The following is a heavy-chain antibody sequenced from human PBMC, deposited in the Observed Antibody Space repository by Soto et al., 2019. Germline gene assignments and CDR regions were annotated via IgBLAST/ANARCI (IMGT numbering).Heavy chain of an antibody. V-gene: IGHV3-73*02. CDR3: TADTAFTNYGMDV. D-gene: IGHD5-18*01. CDR2: IRSKANSYAT. CDR1: GFTFSGSA. Sequence: EVQLVESGGGLVQPGGSLKLSCAASGFTFSGSAMHWVRQASGKGLEWVGRIRSKANSYATAYAASVKGRFTISRDDSKNTAYLQMNSLNTEATAVYYCTADTAFTNYGMDVWGQGTTVTVSS. J-gene: IGHJ6*02.